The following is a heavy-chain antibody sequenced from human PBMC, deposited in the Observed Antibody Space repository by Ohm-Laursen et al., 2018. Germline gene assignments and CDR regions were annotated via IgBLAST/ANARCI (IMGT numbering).Heavy chain of an antibody. D-gene: IGHD3-22*01. V-gene: IGHV4-34*01. CDR3: ARVLARYYDSSGYGY. Sequence: GTLSLTCAVYGGSFSGYYWSWIRQPPGKGLEWIGEINHSGSTNYNPSLKSRVTISVDTSKNQFSLKLSSVTAADTAMYYCARVLARYYDSSGYGYWGQGTLVTVSS. J-gene: IGHJ4*02. CDR1: GGSFSGYY. CDR2: INHSGST.